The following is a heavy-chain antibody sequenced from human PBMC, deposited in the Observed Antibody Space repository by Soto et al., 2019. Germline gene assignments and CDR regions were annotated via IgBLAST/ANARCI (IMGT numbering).Heavy chain of an antibody. CDR2: ISSTSSII. Sequence: EVQLVESGGGLVQPGGFLRLSCAASGFSFSSHSMNWVRQAPGKGLEWVSYISSTSSIIYYADSVKGRFTTSRDNAKNSLYLQMNSLRDEDTAVYYSARDKGWPDISFNPWGQGTLVIVSS. V-gene: IGHV3-48*02. CDR1: GFSFSSHS. J-gene: IGHJ5*02. CDR3: ARDKGWPDISFNP. D-gene: IGHD3-9*01.